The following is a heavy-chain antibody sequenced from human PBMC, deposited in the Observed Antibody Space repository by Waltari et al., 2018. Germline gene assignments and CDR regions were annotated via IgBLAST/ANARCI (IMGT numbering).Heavy chain of an antibody. D-gene: IGHD2-21*01. CDR1: NGPFNGYY. CDR2: VDHSGSA. J-gene: IGHJ4*02. Sequence: QVQLQQWGAGLLEPSQTLSLTCAISNGPFNGYYWSWIRQPPGKGLEWIGEVDHSGSANYMPSRKSRATISFNTSQKQFSLTLTTVTAADTAEYYCARDARDWESITNSYFDSWGQGTLVAVSS. CDR3: ARDARDWESITNSYFDS. V-gene: IGHV4-34*01.